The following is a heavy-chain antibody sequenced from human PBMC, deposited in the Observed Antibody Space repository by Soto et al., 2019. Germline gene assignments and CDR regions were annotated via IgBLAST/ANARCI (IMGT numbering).Heavy chain of an antibody. D-gene: IGHD1-26*01. J-gene: IGHJ4*02. Sequence: SESLSLNCTVSGGSVSSSSYYWGWVRQPPGKGLEWIGYIYYSGSTNYNPSLKSRVTISVDTSKNQFSLKLSSVTAADTAVYYCARDPQGNSGSYLWGQGTLVTVSS. CDR2: IYYSGST. CDR3: ARDPQGNSGSYL. V-gene: IGHV4-61*01. CDR1: GGSVSSSSYY.